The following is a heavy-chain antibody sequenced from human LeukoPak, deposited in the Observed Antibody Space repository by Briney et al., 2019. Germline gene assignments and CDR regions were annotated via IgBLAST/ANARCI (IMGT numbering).Heavy chain of an antibody. V-gene: IGHV3-23*01. CDR2: ISGSGGST. CDR3: ARDYIAARADY. J-gene: IGHJ4*02. CDR1: GFTFSSYA. D-gene: IGHD6-6*01. Sequence: GGSLRLSCAASGFTFSSYAMSWVRPAPGKGLEWVSAISGSGGSTYYADSVKGRFTISRDNSKNTLYLQMNSLRAEDTAVYYCARDYIAARADYWGQGTLVTVSS.